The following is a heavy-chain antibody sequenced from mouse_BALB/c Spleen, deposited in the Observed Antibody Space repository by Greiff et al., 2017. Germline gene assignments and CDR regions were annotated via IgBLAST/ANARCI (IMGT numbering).Heavy chain of an antibody. V-gene: IGHV5-6-3*01. CDR2: INSNGGST. Sequence: EVKLVESGGGLVQPGGSLKLSCAASGFTFSSYGMSWVRQTPDKRLELVATINSNGGSTYYPDSVKGRFTISRDNAKNTLYLQMSSLKSEDTAMYYCARDHYYGSPWFAYWGQGTLVTVSA. J-gene: IGHJ3*01. D-gene: IGHD1-1*01. CDR3: ARDHYYGSPWFAY. CDR1: GFTFSSYG.